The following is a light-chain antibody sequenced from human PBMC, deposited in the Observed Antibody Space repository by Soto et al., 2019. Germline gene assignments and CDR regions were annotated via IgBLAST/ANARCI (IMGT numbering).Light chain of an antibody. CDR1: SSNIGAGYD. J-gene: IGLJ2*01. CDR3: QSYDSSLSGSV. V-gene: IGLV1-40*01. Sequence: QSVLTQPPSVSGAPGQRVTISCTGSSSNIGAGYDIHWYLQLPGTAPKLLISGNSNRPSGVPDRFSGSKSGTSVSLAITGLQAEDEADYYCQSYDSSLSGSVFGGGTKLTVL. CDR2: GNS.